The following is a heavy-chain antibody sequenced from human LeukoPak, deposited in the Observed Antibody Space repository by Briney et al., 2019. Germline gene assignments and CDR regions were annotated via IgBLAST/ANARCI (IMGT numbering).Heavy chain of an antibody. Sequence: GGSLRLSCAASGFTFSSYAMHWVRQAPGKGLEWVAVISYDGSNKYYADSVKGRFTISRDNSKNTLYLQMNSLRAEDTAVYYCARDPHDYSNPRGYWGQGTLVTVSS. CDR2: ISYDGSNK. CDR1: GFTFSSYA. CDR3: ARDPHDYSNPRGY. J-gene: IGHJ4*02. D-gene: IGHD4-11*01. V-gene: IGHV3-30-3*01.